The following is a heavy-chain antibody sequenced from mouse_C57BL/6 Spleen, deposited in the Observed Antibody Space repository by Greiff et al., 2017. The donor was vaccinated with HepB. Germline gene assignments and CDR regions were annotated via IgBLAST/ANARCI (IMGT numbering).Heavy chain of an antibody. D-gene: IGHD1-3*01. V-gene: IGHV1-69*01. J-gene: IGHJ2*01. CDR1: GYTFTSYW. Sequence: QVQLQQPGAELVMPGASVKLSCKASGYTFTSYWMHWVKQRPGQGLEWIGEIDPSDSYTNYNQKFKGKSTLTVDKSSSTAYMQLSSLTSEDSAVYYCARKWLFSYFDYWGQGTTLTVSS. CDR2: IDPSDSYT. CDR3: ARKWLFSYFDY.